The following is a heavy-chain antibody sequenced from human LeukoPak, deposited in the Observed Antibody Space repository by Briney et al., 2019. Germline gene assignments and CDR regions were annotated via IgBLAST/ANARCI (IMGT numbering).Heavy chain of an antibody. D-gene: IGHD3-16*01. CDR3: VRIRWAGESLGVVY. Sequence: RRSLRDSRAPATFPFTTIRVHCVRQAPGKGLEWVAAVWYDGSNKYYADSVKGRFTISRDNSKNTLYLQMNSLRADDTAVYYCVRIRWAGESLGVVYCGQGTLVTVSS. CDR1: TFPFTTIR. J-gene: IGHJ4*02. V-gene: IGHV3-33*01. CDR2: VWYDGSNK.